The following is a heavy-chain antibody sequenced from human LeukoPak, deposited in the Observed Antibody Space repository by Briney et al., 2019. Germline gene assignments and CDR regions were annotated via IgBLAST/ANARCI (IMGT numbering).Heavy chain of an antibody. CDR1: GGPISSGGYS. CDR3: ARGSQAMSASLDY. V-gene: IGHV4-30-2*01. CDR2: IYHSGST. Sequence: PSETLSLTCAVSGGPISSGGYSWSWIRQPPGKGLEWIGYIYHSGSTYYNPSLKSRVTISVDRSKNQFSLKLSSVTAADTAVYYCARGSQAMSASLDYWGQGTLVTVSS. D-gene: IGHD2-2*01. J-gene: IGHJ4*02.